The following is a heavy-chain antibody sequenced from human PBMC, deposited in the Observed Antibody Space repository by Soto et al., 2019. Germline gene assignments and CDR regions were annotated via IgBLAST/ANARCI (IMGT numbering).Heavy chain of an antibody. CDR3: AREGLVLVPTTVNSDYYYYAMDV. D-gene: IGHD2-2*01. CDR1: GYTFTSYG. V-gene: IGHV1-69*13. CDR2: IIPRSATS. J-gene: IGHJ6*02. Sequence: SVKVSCKASGYTFTSYGISWVRQAPGQGLEWMGWIIPRSATSNYAQKFQGRVTITADESTNTAYMELSSLRSEDTAVYYCAREGLVLVPTTVNSDYYYYAMDVWGQGTTVTVSS.